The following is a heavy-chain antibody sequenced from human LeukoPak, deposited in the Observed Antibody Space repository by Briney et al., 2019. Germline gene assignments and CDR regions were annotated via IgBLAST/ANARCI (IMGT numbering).Heavy chain of an antibody. CDR1: GLTFDDYS. CDR2: INYNSDTI. J-gene: IGHJ2*01. Sequence: GGSLRLSCAASGLTFDDYSMHWVRQAPGKGLEWVSGINYNSDTIAYADSVKGRFTISRDNAKNSLYLQMNSLRAEDTALYYCAKYYCGGDCYSGWYFDLWGRGTLVTVSS. CDR3: AKYYCGGDCYSGWYFDL. D-gene: IGHD2-21*02. V-gene: IGHV3-9*01.